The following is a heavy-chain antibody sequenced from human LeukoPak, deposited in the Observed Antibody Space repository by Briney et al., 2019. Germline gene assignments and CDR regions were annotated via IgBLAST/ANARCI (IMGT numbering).Heavy chain of an antibody. CDR3: ARGSFKEYLDY. D-gene: IGHD2-15*01. V-gene: IGHV3-66*01. CDR1: GFTVSSNY. J-gene: IGHJ4*02. CDR2: IYSGGST. Sequence: GGSLRLSCAASGFTVSSNYMGWVRQAPGKGLEWVSVIYSGGSTYYADSVKGRFTISRVNSKNTLYLQMNSLRAEDTAVYYCARGSFKEYLDYWGQGTLVTVSS.